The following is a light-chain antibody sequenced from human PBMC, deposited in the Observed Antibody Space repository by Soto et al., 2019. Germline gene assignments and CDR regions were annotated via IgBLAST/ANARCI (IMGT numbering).Light chain of an antibody. V-gene: IGKV1-33*01. J-gene: IGKJ2*01. CDR3: QQYDNVPYT. CDR1: SDINKY. CDR2: DAS. Sequence: IRMSQSPSSMSASXGDRVTIACQARSDINKYLNWYQQKPGKAPKTXXYDASNLEKGVPSRFSGSGSGTDFTCTLSSRQPEDIATYFGQQYDNVPYTFGQGTKVDIK.